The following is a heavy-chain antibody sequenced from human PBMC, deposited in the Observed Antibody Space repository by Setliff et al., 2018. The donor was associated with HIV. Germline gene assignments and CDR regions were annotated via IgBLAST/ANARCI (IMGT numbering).Heavy chain of an antibody. CDR2: INPFTGGT. D-gene: IGHD3-10*01. CDR1: GYTFRANY. CDR3: ARGAERLLWSGITRFDP. J-gene: IGHJ5*02. Sequence: ASVKVSCKASGYTFRANYIHWVRQAPGQGLVWMGWINPFTGGTNYAQKFQGRVTMTRDTSINTAYMELTSLKSDDTAVYYCARGAERLLWSGITRFDPWGQGTLVTVSS. V-gene: IGHV1-2*02.